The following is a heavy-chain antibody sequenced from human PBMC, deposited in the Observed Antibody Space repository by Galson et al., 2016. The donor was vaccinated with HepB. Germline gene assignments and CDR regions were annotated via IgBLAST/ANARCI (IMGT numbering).Heavy chain of an antibody. D-gene: IGHD3-10*01. CDR3: AARYGEFLMVFDY. Sequence: SLRLSCAGSGFIFSTYAMSWVRQAPGKGLELVSAISDIGANTYHADFVKGRFTISRDNSKNTMYLQMNSLRVEDTAVYYCAARYGEFLMVFDYWGQGTLVTVSS. J-gene: IGHJ4*02. CDR2: ISDIGANT. CDR1: GFIFSTYA. V-gene: IGHV3-23*01.